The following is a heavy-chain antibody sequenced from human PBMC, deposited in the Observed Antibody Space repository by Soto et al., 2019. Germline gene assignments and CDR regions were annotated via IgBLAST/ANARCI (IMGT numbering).Heavy chain of an antibody. CDR2: IYYSGST. D-gene: IGHD3-22*01. CDR1: GGSISSYY. J-gene: IGHJ3*02. V-gene: IGHV4-59*01. Sequence: SETLSLTCTVSGGSISSYYWSWIRQPPGKGLEWIGYIYYSGSTNYNPSLKSRVTISVDTSKNQFSLKLSSVTAADTAVYYCARVILDYYDSSGLIRFDAFDIWGQGTMVTVSS. CDR3: ARVILDYYDSSGLIRFDAFDI.